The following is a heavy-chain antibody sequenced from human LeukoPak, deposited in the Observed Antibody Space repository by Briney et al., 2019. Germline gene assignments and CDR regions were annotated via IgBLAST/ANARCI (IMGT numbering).Heavy chain of an antibody. CDR1: GFTFSYYS. Sequence: GGSLRLSCAASGFTFSYYSMNWVRQAPGKGLEWVSSISSSSGYIYYADSVTGRVTTSRDNAKTSLYLQMNSLRAEDTGLYYCAASIAYRSSWFADYWGQGTLVTVSS. D-gene: IGHD6-13*01. V-gene: IGHV3-21*01. CDR3: AASIAYRSSWFADY. J-gene: IGHJ4*02. CDR2: ISSSSGYI.